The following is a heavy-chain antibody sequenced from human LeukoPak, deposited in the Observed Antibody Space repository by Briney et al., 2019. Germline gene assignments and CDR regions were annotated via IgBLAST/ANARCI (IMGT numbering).Heavy chain of an antibody. CDR3: AGSRYGDYPYYFDY. J-gene: IGHJ4*02. Sequence: PGGSLRLSCAASGFTFSSYAMSWVRQAPGKGLEWVSVIYSGGSTYYADSVKGRFTISRDNSKNTLYLQMNSLRAEDTAVYYCAGSRYGDYPYYFDYWGQGTLVTVSS. V-gene: IGHV3-53*01. CDR1: GFTFSSYA. CDR2: IYSGGST. D-gene: IGHD4-17*01.